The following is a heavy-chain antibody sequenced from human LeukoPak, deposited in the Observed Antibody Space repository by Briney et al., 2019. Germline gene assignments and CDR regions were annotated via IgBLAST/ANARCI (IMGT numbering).Heavy chain of an antibody. J-gene: IGHJ4*02. D-gene: IGHD4-17*01. CDR1: GFTFNNYW. CDR3: AKDFSPFYGDYAY. V-gene: IGHV3-74*01. Sequence: GGSLRLSCAASGFTFNNYWMHWVRQAPGKGLVWVSRIKSDGKITTYADSVKGRFTTSRDNAKNTFYLQMNSLRAEDTAVYYCAKDFSPFYGDYAYWGQGTLVTVSS. CDR2: IKSDGKIT.